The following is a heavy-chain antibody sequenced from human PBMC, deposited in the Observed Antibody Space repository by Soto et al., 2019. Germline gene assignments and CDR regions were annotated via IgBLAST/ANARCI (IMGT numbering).Heavy chain of an antibody. Sequence: ASVKVSCKASGYTFTGYYIHWVRQAPGQGLEWMGWINPSSGGTNYAHKFQGRVTMTRDTSISTAYMELSRLRSDDTAVYYCARVPPYSRPKDNWLDPWGQGTLVGVSS. J-gene: IGHJ5*02. V-gene: IGHV1-2*02. CDR2: INPSSGGT. CDR1: GYTFTGYY. CDR3: ARVPPYSRPKDNWLDP. D-gene: IGHD5-18*01.